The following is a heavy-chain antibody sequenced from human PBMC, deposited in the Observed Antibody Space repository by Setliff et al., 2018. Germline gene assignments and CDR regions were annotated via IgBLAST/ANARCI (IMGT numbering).Heavy chain of an antibody. CDR1: GFTFGGSA. Sequence: LRLSCAASGFTFGGSAIHWVRQASGKGLEWVGRIRSKPNSYATAYAASVKGRFTISRDDSENTAYLQLNSLKTEDTAVYYCSSSSSVAFDIWGQGTMVTVSS. J-gene: IGHJ3*02. CDR3: SSSSSVAFDI. D-gene: IGHD6-6*01. CDR2: IRSKPNSYAT. V-gene: IGHV3-73*01.